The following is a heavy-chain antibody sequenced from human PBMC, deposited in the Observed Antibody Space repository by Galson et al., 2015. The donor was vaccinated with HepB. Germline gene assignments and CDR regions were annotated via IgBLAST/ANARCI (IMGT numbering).Heavy chain of an antibody. CDR2: ISSSGGPR. CDR1: GFTFSDYY. V-gene: IGHV3-11*01. CDR3: ARAACGGDCYGDYMDV. Sequence: SLRLSCAAAGFTFSDYYMSWIRQAPGKGLEWVSYISSSGGPRYADSVKGRFTISRDNARNSLYLQMSSLKAADTAVYYCARAACGGDCYGDYMDVWGNGTSVTVSS. D-gene: IGHD2-21*01. J-gene: IGHJ6*03.